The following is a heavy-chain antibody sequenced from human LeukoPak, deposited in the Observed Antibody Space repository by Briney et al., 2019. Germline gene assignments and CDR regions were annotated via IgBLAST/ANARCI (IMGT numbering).Heavy chain of an antibody. CDR2: IYYSGST. CDR3: ARGRHRGLIAAVDY. D-gene: IGHD6-6*01. J-gene: IGHJ4*02. CDR1: GGSISGYY. Sequence: SETLSLTCTVSGGSISGYYWSWVRQPPGKGLEWIGYIYYSGSTNYNPSLKSRVTISVDTSKNQFSLKLSSVTAADTAVYYCARGRHRGLIAAVDYWGQGTLVTVSS. V-gene: IGHV4-59*12.